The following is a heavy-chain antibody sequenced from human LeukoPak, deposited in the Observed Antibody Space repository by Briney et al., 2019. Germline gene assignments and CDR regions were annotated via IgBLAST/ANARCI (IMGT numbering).Heavy chain of an antibody. D-gene: IGHD1-7*01. CDR3: AKDLGWNYYFDY. CDR2: IRYDGSNK. V-gene: IGHV3-30*02. J-gene: IGHJ4*02. Sequence: GGSLRLSCAASGFTFSSYGMHWVRQAPGKGLEWVAFIRYDGSNKYYADSVKGRFTISRDNSKNTLYLQMNSLRAEDTAVYYCAKDLGWNYYFDYWAREPWSPSPQ. CDR1: GFTFSSYG.